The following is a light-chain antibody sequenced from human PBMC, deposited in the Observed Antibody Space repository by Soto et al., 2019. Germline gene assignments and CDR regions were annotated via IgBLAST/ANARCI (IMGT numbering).Light chain of an antibody. CDR1: SSNIGAGYD. CDR3: QSYDSSLSGSEV. V-gene: IGLV1-40*01. Sequence: QSVLTQPPSVSGAPGQRVTISCTGSSSNIGAGYDVHWYQQLPGTAPKLLIYGNGNRPSGVPDRFSGSKSGTSASLAIPGLQAEDEADYYCQSYDSSLSGSEVFGTGTKLTVL. J-gene: IGLJ1*01. CDR2: GNG.